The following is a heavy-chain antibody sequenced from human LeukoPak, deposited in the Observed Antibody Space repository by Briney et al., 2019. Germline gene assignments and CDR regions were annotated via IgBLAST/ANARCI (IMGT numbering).Heavy chain of an antibody. CDR1: GFTFSNYG. J-gene: IGHJ3*02. D-gene: IGHD2-21*01. V-gene: IGHV3-21*01. Sequence: GGSLRLSCAASGFTFSNYGMNWVRQAPGKGLEWVSSISSSSSYIYYADSVKGRFTISRDNAKNSLYLQMNNLRAEDTAVYYCARRGGYSQDDAFDIWGQGTTVTVSS. CDR2: ISSSSSYI. CDR3: ARRGGYSQDDAFDI.